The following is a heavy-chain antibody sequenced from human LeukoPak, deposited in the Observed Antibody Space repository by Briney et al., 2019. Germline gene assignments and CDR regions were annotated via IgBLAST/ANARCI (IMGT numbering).Heavy chain of an antibody. Sequence: SETLSLTCSVSGDSISSGGYYWHWIRQHPEKGLEWIGYIYSTGTTYYNPSLTSRLTMSLDMSKNQFSLKVTSVTAADTAVYFCARDRPDTTSPTTVGRFDPWGQGTLVTVSS. J-gene: IGHJ5*02. CDR1: GDSISSGGYY. D-gene: IGHD1-26*01. V-gene: IGHV4-31*03. CDR2: IYSTGTT. CDR3: ARDRPDTTSPTTVGRFDP.